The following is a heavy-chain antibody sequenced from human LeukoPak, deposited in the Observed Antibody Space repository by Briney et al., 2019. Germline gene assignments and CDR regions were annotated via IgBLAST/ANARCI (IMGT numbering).Heavy chain of an antibody. D-gene: IGHD3-22*01. Sequence: PSETLSLTCTVSGGSISSGGYYWSWIRQHPGKGLEWIGYIYDSGSTYYNPSLKSRVTISVDTSKNQFSLKLSSVTAADTAVYYCARVVVITIGEDWFDPWGQGTLVTVSS. J-gene: IGHJ5*02. CDR1: GGSISSGGYY. CDR3: ARVVVITIGEDWFDP. V-gene: IGHV4-31*03. CDR2: IYDSGST.